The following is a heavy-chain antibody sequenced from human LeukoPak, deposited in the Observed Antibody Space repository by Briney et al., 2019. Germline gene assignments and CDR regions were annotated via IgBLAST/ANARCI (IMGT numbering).Heavy chain of an antibody. CDR1: GGTFSSYA. Sequence: GASVTVSCKASGGTFSSYAISWVRQAPGQGLEWMGGIIPIFGTANYAQKFQGRVTITADKSTSTAYMELSSLRSEDTAVYYCARSRGYSYGGCDYWGQGTLVTVSS. D-gene: IGHD5-18*01. CDR3: ARSRGYSYGGCDY. CDR2: IIPIFGTA. V-gene: IGHV1-69*06. J-gene: IGHJ4*02.